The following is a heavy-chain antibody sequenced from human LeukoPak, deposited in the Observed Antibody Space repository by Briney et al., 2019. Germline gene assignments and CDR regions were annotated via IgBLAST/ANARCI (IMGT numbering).Heavy chain of an antibody. D-gene: IGHD3-10*01. CDR1: GFTFSTYG. V-gene: IGHV3-33*01. CDR3: ARASGPFNY. CDR2: IWYDGSNK. Sequence: GGSLRLSCAASGFTFSTYGMHWVRQAPGKGLEWVAVIWYDGSNKYYADSVQGRFTISRDNSKNTLYLQMNSLRAEDTAVYSCARASGPFNYWGQGTLVTVSS. J-gene: IGHJ4*02.